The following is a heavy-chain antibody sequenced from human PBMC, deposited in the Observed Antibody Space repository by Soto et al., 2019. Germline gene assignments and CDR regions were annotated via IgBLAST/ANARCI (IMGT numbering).Heavy chain of an antibody. CDR2: ISGSGGST. CDR1: GCTFSSYA. V-gene: IGHV3-23*01. Sequence: GGSLRLSCAASGCTFSSYAMSWVRQAPGKGLEWVSAISGSGGSTYHADSVKGRFTISRDNSKNTLYLQMNSLRAEDTAVYYCAKDRAITMIVVEFDYWGQGTLVTVSS. CDR3: AKDRAITMIVVEFDY. D-gene: IGHD3-22*01. J-gene: IGHJ4*02.